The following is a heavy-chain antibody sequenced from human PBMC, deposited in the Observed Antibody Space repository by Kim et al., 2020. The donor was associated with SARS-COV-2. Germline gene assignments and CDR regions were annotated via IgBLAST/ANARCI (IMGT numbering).Heavy chain of an antibody. CDR3: AKGQYYDILTGYQTRPFDY. CDR2: IWYDGSNK. CDR1: GFTFSSYG. Sequence: GGSLRLSCAASGFTFSSYGMNWVRQAPGKGLEWVAVIWYDGSNKYYADSVKGRFTISRDNSKNTLYLQMNSLRAEDTAVYYCAKGQYYDILTGYQTRPFDYWGQGTLVTVSS. J-gene: IGHJ4*02. D-gene: IGHD3-9*01. V-gene: IGHV3-33*06.